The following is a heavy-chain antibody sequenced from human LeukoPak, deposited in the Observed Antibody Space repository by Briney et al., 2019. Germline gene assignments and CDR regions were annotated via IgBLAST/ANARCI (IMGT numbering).Heavy chain of an antibody. Sequence: PGGSLRLSCAASGFTFSSYGMHWVRQAPGKGLEWVAVISYDGSNKYYADSVKGRFTISRDNSKNTLYLQMNSLRAEDTAVYYCARGASGYSFDYWGQGTLVTVSS. D-gene: IGHD3-22*01. V-gene: IGHV3-30*03. J-gene: IGHJ4*02. CDR1: GFTFSSYG. CDR2: ISYDGSNK. CDR3: ARGASGYSFDY.